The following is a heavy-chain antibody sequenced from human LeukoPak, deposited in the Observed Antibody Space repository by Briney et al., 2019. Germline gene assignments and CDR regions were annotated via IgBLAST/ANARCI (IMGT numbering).Heavy chain of an antibody. V-gene: IGHV4-59*01. CDR1: GGSISSYY. Sequence: SETLSLTCTVSGGSISSYYWNWIRQPPGNGLEWIGYIYYSGSTNYNPSLKSRVTISVDTSKNQFSLKLSSVTAADTAVYYCAGRLWRRDGYNLSAFDIWGQGTMVTVSS. CDR2: IYYSGST. D-gene: IGHD5-24*01. CDR3: AGRLWRRDGYNLSAFDI. J-gene: IGHJ3*02.